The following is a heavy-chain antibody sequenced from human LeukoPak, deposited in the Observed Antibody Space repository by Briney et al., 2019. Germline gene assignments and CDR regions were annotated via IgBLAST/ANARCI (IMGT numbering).Heavy chain of an antibody. Sequence: SETLSLTCAVYGGSFSGYYWSWIRQPPGKGLEWIGEINHSGSTNYNPSLKSRVTISVDTSKNQFSLKLSSVTAADTAVYYCARGARSMGRGPPRYSCFDYWGQGTLVTVSS. D-gene: IGHD3-10*01. CDR3: ARGARSMGRGPPRYSCFDY. CDR1: GGSFSGYY. CDR2: INHSGST. J-gene: IGHJ4*02. V-gene: IGHV4-34*01.